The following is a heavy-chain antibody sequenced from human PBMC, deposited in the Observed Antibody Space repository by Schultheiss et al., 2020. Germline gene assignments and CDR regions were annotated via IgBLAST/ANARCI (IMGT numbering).Heavy chain of an antibody. D-gene: IGHD6-13*01. J-gene: IGHJ6*04. CDR2: IYYSGST. CDR1: GGSISSYY. Sequence: SETLSLTCTVSGGSISSYYWSWIRQPPGKGLEWIGRIYYSGSTNYNPSLKSRVTISVDKSKNQFSLKLSSVTAEDTAVYYCARLSRIAAAGRAVLYGMDVWGEGTTVTVSS. V-gene: IGHV4-59*12. CDR3: ARLSRIAAAGRAVLYGMDV.